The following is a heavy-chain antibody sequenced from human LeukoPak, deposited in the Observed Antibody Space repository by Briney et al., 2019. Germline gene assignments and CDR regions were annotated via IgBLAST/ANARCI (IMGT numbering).Heavy chain of an antibody. CDR3: ARAADSSGYSYYFDY. V-gene: IGHV1-69*05. CDR1: GGTFSSYA. D-gene: IGHD3-22*01. Sequence: ASVKVSCKASGGTFSSYAISWARQAPGQGLEWMGGIIPIFGTANYAQKFQGRVTITTDESTSTAYMELSSLRSEDTAVYYCARAADSSGYSYYFDYWGQGTLVTVSS. J-gene: IGHJ4*02. CDR2: IIPIFGTA.